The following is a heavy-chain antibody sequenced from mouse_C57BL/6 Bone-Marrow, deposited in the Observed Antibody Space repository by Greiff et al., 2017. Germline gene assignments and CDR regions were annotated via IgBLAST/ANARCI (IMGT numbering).Heavy chain of an antibody. CDR1: GYTFTSYT. CDR3: GRVYYGNYDY. V-gene: IGHV1-4*01. J-gene: IGHJ2*01. CDR2: INPSSGYT. Sequence: QVQLQQSGAELARPGASVKMSCKASGYTFTSYTMHWVKQRPGQGLEWIGYINPSSGYTKYNQKFKDKATLTADKSSSTAYMQLSSLTSEDSAVYYCGRVYYGNYDYWGQGTTLTVSS. D-gene: IGHD2-1*01.